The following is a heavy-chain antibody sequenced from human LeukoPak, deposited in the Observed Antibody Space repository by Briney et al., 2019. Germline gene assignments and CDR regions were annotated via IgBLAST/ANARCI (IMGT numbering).Heavy chain of an antibody. D-gene: IGHD2/OR15-2a*01. J-gene: IGHJ4*02. CDR2: MDTDGSTT. CDR1: RFTFSNYW. V-gene: IGHV3-74*01. CDR3: VSFYETY. Sequence: GGSLRLSCAASRFTFSNYWMHWVRQAPGKGLVWVSRMDTDGSTTRYADSVKGRFTISKDNAKNTVYLQMNSLRAEDTAVYYCVSFYETYWGRGTLVTVSS.